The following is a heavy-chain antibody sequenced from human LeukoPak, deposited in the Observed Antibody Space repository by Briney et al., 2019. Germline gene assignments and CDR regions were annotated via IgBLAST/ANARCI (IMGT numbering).Heavy chain of an antibody. CDR1: GFTFSSYG. J-gene: IGHJ4*02. CDR3: AGEASSGWTHFDY. D-gene: IGHD6-19*01. CDR2: ISSDGSST. V-gene: IGHV3-74*01. Sequence: GGSLRLSCAASGFTFSSYGMHWVRQAPGKGLVWVSRISSDGSSTSYADSVKGRFTISRDNAKNTLYLQMNSLRAEDTAVYYCAGEASSGWTHFDYWGQGTLVTVSS.